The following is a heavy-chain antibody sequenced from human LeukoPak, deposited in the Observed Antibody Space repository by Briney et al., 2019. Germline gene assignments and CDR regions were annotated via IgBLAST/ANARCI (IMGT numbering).Heavy chain of an antibody. D-gene: IGHD2-8*01. J-gene: IGHJ4*02. Sequence: PGGSLRLSCAASGFTLSSYAMSWVRQAPGKGLEWVSVISGSGGITYYADPVRGRFTISRDNSKNTLYLQMNSLRAEDTAVYYCAKRGCDTNGCPYYFDYWGQGTLVTVSS. CDR3: AKRGCDTNGCPYYFDY. CDR1: GFTLSSYA. V-gene: IGHV3-23*01. CDR2: ISGSGGIT.